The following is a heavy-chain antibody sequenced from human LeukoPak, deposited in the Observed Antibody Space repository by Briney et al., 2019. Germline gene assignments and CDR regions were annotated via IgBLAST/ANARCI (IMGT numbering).Heavy chain of an antibody. CDR3: AIGRLTGYPYYFEY. CDR1: GYTFTSYD. J-gene: IGHJ4*02. V-gene: IGHV1-8*03. Sequence: GASVKVSCKASGYTFTSYDIYWVRHATGQGLEWMGWMNPNSGSTGYAQKFQGRVTITRNTSISTAYMELSGLRSEDTAVYYCAIGRLTGYPYYFEYWGQGTLVTVSS. D-gene: IGHD5-12*01. CDR2: MNPNSGST.